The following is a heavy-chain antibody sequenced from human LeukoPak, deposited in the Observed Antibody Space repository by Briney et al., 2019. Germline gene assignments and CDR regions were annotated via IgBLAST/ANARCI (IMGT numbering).Heavy chain of an antibody. D-gene: IGHD6-19*01. CDR1: GFTFSSYS. CDR2: ISSSSSTI. Sequence: SGGSLRLSCAASGFTFSSYSMNWVRQAPGKGLEWVSYISSSSSTIYYADSVKGRFTISRDNAKNSLYLQMNSLRAEDTALYYCAKDNEGSGWYYFDYWGQGTLVTVSS. CDR3: AKDNEGSGWYYFDY. V-gene: IGHV3-48*04. J-gene: IGHJ4*02.